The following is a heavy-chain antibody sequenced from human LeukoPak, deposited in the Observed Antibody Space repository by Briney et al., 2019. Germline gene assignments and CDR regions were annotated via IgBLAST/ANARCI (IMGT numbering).Heavy chain of an antibody. Sequence: KASETLSLTCTVSGGSISSYYWSWIRQPPGKGLEWIGYIYYSGSTNYNPSLKSRVTISVDTSKNQFSLKPSSVTAADTAVYYCARALADYYGSGSYLDYWGQGTLVTVSS. J-gene: IGHJ4*02. D-gene: IGHD3-10*01. V-gene: IGHV4-59*01. CDR2: IYYSGST. CDR1: GGSISSYY. CDR3: ARALADYYGSGSYLDY.